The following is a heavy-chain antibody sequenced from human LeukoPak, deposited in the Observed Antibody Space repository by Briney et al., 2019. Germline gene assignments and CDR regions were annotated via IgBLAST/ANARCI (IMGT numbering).Heavy chain of an antibody. V-gene: IGHV3-66*01. CDR3: TRGQSYCGAECYSD. CDR1: GFSVSNYY. Sequence: QAGGSLRLSCAASGFSVSNYYMSWVRQPPGKGLEWVSDMYTGGGRYYGDSVKGRFTISRDNSKNTVFLQMNSLRVEDTALYYCTRGQSYCGAECYSDWGQGTLVTVSS. D-gene: IGHD2-21*01. J-gene: IGHJ4*02. CDR2: MYTGGGR.